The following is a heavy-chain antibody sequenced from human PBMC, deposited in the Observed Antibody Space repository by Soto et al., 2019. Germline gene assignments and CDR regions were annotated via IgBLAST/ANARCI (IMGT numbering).Heavy chain of an antibody. CDR3: ARSTVTTLPPIPYYYYGMDV. J-gene: IGHJ6*02. V-gene: IGHV1-2*02. D-gene: IGHD4-17*01. CDR1: GYTFTGYY. Sequence: ASVKVSCKASGYTFTGYYMHWVRQAPGQGLGWMGWINPNSGGTNYAQKFQGRVTMTRDTSISTAYMELSRLRSDDTAVYYCARSTVTTLPPIPYYYYGMDVWGQGTTVTVSS. CDR2: INPNSGGT.